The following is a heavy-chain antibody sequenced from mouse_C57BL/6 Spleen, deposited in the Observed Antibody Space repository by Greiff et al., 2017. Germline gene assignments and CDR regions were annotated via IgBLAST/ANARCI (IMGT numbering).Heavy chain of an antibody. Sequence: EVQRVESGGGLVKPGGSLKLSCAASGFTFSSYAMSWVRQTPEKRLEWVATISDGGSYTYYPDNVKGRFTISRDNAKNNLYLQMSHLKSEDTAMYYCAREGNYYGNYFDYWGQGTTLTVSS. D-gene: IGHD2-1*01. CDR2: ISDGGSYT. V-gene: IGHV5-4*01. CDR3: AREGNYYGNYFDY. J-gene: IGHJ2*01. CDR1: GFTFSSYA.